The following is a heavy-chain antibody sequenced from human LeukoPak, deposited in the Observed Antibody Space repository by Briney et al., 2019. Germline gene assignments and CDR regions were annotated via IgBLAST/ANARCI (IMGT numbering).Heavy chain of an antibody. CDR3: ARASRLHTYYYDSGAFDI. Sequence: SETLSLTCTVSGGSISSYYWSWIRQPPGKGLECIGYIYYSGSTNYNPSLKSRVTISVDPSKNQFSLKLSSVTAADTAVYYCARASRLHTYYYDSGAFDIWGQRTMVTVSS. CDR1: GGSISSYY. D-gene: IGHD3-22*01. V-gene: IGHV4-59*01. J-gene: IGHJ3*02. CDR2: IYYSGST.